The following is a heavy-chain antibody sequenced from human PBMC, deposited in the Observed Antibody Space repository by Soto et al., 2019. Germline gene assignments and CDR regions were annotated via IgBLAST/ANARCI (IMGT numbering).Heavy chain of an antibody. CDR3: ARWDHDYGYLDV. D-gene: IGHD4-17*01. Sequence: PSQTLSLTCDISGDSVSSNRGACTWIRQSPSRGLEWLGRTYYRSKWYNEYGLSVKSRITINADTCKNQFSLQLNSVTPEDAAVYYCARWDHDYGYLDVWGLGTTVTSP. CDR2: TYYRSKWYN. J-gene: IGHJ6*02. CDR1: GDSVSSNRGA. V-gene: IGHV6-1*01.